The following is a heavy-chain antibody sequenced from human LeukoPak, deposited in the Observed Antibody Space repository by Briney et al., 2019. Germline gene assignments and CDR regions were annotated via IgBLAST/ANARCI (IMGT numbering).Heavy chain of an antibody. CDR1: GGSISSSSYY. V-gene: IGHV4-39*07. D-gene: IGHD6-6*01. Sequence: SETLSLTCTVSGGSISSSSYYWGWIRQPPGKGLEWIGSIYYSGSTYYNPSLKSRVTISVDTSKNQFSLKLSSVTAADTAVYYCARVVVAARPSYYFDYWGQGTLVTVSS. CDR2: IYYSGST. J-gene: IGHJ4*02. CDR3: ARVVVAARPSYYFDY.